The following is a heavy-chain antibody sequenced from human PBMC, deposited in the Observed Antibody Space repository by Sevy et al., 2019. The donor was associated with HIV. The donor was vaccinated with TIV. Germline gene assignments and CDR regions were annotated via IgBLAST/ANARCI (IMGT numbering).Heavy chain of an antibody. Sequence: GGSLRLSCAASGFTFSSYPMHWVRQAPGKGLEWVSFISFDGTDKYYADSVKGRFTITRDNSKNNLFLQMNGLRAEDTAFYYCVRETTMLPRGAFDFWGQGTMVTVSS. CDR3: VRETTMLPRGAFDF. V-gene: IGHV3-30-3*01. CDR2: ISFDGTDK. J-gene: IGHJ3*01. D-gene: IGHD3-10*01. CDR1: GFTFSSYP.